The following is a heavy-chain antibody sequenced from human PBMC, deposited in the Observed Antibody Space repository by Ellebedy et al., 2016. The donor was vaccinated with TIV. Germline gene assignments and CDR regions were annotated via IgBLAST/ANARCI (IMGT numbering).Heavy chain of an antibody. CDR1: RGSIDAYY. CDR3: ARWLRANWYIDP. V-gene: IGHV4-59*01. D-gene: IGHD3-10*01. Sequence: MPSETLSLTCTVSRGSIDAYYWMRIRQPPGKGLEWVGHIYYTGTTKYNPSLQSRVTISLDKSTNQFSLRLTDVTAADTAVYFCARWLRANWYIDPWGRGTLVAVSS. CDR2: IYYTGTT. J-gene: IGHJ2*01.